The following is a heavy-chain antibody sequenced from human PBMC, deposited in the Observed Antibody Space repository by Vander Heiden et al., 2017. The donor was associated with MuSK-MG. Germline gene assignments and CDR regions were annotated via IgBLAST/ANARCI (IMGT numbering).Heavy chain of an antibody. D-gene: IGHD1-7*01. V-gene: IGHV1-69-2*01. CDR3: ATSGTKYAFDI. CDR2: VDPEDGET. CDR1: GYTFTDYY. Sequence: EVQLVQSGAEVKKPGATVKISCKVSGYTFTDYYMHWVQQAPGKGLEWMGLVDPEDGETIDAEKFQGRVTITADTATDTAYMEMSRMRSEDTAVYYVATSGTKYAFDIWGQGTMVTVSS. J-gene: IGHJ3*02.